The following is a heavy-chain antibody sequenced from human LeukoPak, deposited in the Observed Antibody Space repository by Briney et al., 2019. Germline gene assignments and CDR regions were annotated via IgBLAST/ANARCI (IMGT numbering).Heavy chain of an antibody. V-gene: IGHV2-5*02. CDR2: IYWDDDK. Sequence: SGPTLVQPTPPLTLTCTFSGFSLSTSGVGVDWIRQPPVKALEWLGVIYWDDDKRYSPSLKSRLTITKDTSKNQVVLTMTNMDPVDTATYYCAHRRKEQLWLPFDFWGQGTLVTVSS. CDR3: AHRRKEQLWLPFDF. CDR1: GFSLSTSGVG. D-gene: IGHD5-18*01. J-gene: IGHJ4*02.